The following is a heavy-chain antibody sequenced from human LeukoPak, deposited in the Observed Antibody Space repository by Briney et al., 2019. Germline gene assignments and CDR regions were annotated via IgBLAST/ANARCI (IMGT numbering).Heavy chain of an antibody. J-gene: IGHJ4*02. V-gene: IGHV4-59*01. CDR2: IYYSGST. D-gene: IGHD3-22*01. Sequence: PSETLSLTCTVSGGSISSYYWSWIRQPPGKGLEWIGYIYYSGSTNYNPSLKSRVTISVDTSKNQFSLKLSSVTAADTAVYYCARGSPYYYDSSGYHYYFDYWGQGTLVTVSS. CDR3: ARGSPYYYDSSGYHYYFDY. CDR1: GGSISSYY.